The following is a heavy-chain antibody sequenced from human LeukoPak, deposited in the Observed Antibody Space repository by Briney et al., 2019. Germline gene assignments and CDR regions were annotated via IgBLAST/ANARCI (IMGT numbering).Heavy chain of an antibody. CDR3: ARDRYGSGLAPYGRDV. CDR1: GYTFTSYG. D-gene: IGHD3-10*01. V-gene: IGHV1-18*01. Sequence: ASVKVSCKASGYTFTSYGISWVRQAPGQGLEWMGWISAYNGNTNYAQKLQGRVTMTTDTSTSTAYMELRSLRSDDTAVYYCARDRYGSGLAPYGRDVWAQGTTVTVSS. CDR2: ISAYNGNT. J-gene: IGHJ6*02.